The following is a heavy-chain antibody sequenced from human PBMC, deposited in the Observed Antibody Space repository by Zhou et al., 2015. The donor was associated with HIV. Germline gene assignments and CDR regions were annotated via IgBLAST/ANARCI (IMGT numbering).Heavy chain of an antibody. D-gene: IGHD1-26*01. Sequence: QVQLVQSGAEVKKPGSSVKVSCKASGGPFNSYSINWVRQAPGHALEWMGGIIPILRIPNYAETLQGRVTITADTSTNTVYMELSRLTSQDTAVYYCARGGLDRYSGTSRHFDYWGQGTLVTVSS. CDR3: ARGGLDRYSGTSRHFDY. V-gene: IGHV1-69*04. CDR2: IIPILRIP. J-gene: IGHJ4*02. CDR1: GGPFNSYS.